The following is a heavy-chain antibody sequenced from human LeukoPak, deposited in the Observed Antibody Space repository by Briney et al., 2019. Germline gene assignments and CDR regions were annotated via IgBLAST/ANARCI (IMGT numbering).Heavy chain of an antibody. J-gene: IGHJ5*02. CDR1: GFTFSSYS. Sequence: PGGSLRLSCAASGFTFSSYSMNWVRQAPGKGLEWVSSISSSSYIYYADSVKGRFTISRDNAKNSLYLQMNSLRAEDTAVYYCARDSNDLQNWFDPWGQGTLVTVSS. CDR2: ISSSSYI. D-gene: IGHD1-1*01. V-gene: IGHV3-21*01. CDR3: ARDSNDLQNWFDP.